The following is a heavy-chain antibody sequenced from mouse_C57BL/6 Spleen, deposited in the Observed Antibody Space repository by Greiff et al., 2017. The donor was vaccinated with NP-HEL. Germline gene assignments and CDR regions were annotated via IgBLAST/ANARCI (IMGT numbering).Heavy chain of an antibody. D-gene: IGHD1-1*01. J-gene: IGHJ2*01. Sequence: EVQLVESGGGLVQPGGSLSLSCAASGFTFTDYYMSWVRQPPGKALEWLGFIRNKANGYTTEYSASVKGRFTISRDNSQSILYLQMNALRAEDSATYYCARSLYGSSFDYWGQGTTLTVSS. CDR1: GFTFTDYY. CDR2: IRNKANGYTT. V-gene: IGHV7-3*01. CDR3: ARSLYGSSFDY.